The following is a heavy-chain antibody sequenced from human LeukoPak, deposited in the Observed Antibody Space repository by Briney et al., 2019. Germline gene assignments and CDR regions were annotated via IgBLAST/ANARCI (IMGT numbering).Heavy chain of an antibody. CDR3: AGGRSGYSYGYDSCDY. V-gene: IGHV1-69*04. J-gene: IGHJ4*02. CDR2: IIPMLDKV. D-gene: IGHD5-18*01. CDR1: GGTFSSYA. Sequence: ASVKVSCKASGGTFSSYAVNWVRQAPGQGLEWMGRIIPMLDKVTYAQKFQGRVTITADKSTSTAYMELSSLRSEDTAVYYCAGGRSGYSYGYDSCDYWGQGTLVTVSS.